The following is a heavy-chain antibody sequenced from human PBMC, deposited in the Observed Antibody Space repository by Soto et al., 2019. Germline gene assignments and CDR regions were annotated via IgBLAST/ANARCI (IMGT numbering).Heavy chain of an antibody. Sequence: EVQLVESGGGKVQPGGSLRLSCAGSGFSFSDFYMNWVRQAPGKGLEWISYINRDSSVIMYADSLRGRVTISRDNAQNTLFLQIYRLRVEDTVVYYFARDCAGTCWFAYWVPGIPVIVSS. D-gene: IGHD2-15*01. CDR3: ARDCAGTCWFAY. CDR2: INRDSSVI. J-gene: IGHJ4*02. V-gene: IGHV3-48*01. CDR1: GFSFSDFY.